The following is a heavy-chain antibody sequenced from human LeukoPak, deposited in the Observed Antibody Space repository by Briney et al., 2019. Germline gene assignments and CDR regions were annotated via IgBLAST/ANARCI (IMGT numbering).Heavy chain of an antibody. V-gene: IGHV3-21*01. D-gene: IGHD3-10*02. CDR1: GFTFSTYN. J-gene: IGHJ6*04. CDR3: AELGITMIGGV. Sequence: GGSLRLSCAASGFTFSTYNMNWVRQAPGKALEWVSSITSSSTYTYCADSVKGRFTISRDNAKNSLYLQMNSLRAEDTAVYYCAELGITMIGGVWGKGTTVTISS. CDR2: ITSSSTYT.